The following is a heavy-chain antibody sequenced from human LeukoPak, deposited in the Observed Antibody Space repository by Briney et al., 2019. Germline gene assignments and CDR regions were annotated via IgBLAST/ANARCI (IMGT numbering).Heavy chain of an antibody. CDR1: DYSISSGYY. D-gene: IGHD3-22*01. Sequence: SETLSLTCTVSDYSISSGYYWGWIRQPAGKGLEWIGRISSSGSTNYNPSLKSRVTISVDTSKNQFSLKLSSVTAADTAVYFCARGPYSYDSSGAFDIWGQGTMVTVSS. CDR3: ARGPYSYDSSGAFDI. J-gene: IGHJ3*02. CDR2: ISSSGST. V-gene: IGHV4-38-2*02.